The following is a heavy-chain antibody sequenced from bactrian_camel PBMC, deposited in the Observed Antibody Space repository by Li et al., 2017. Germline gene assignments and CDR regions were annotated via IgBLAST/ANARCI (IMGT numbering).Heavy chain of an antibody. V-gene: IGHV3-3*01. CDR2: VYFGGGST. D-gene: IGHD6*01. CDR3: AADGAFRSWYPCLNAESNI. J-gene: IGHJ4*01. CDR1: GYYYSSYC. Sequence: HVQLGESGGGTVQTGGSLTLSCAISGYYYSSYCMGWFRQAPGKEREGVAFVYFGGGSTYYADSVKGRFTIAKDNAKNTLYLEMNNLKPEDTGKYFCAADGAFRSWYPCLNAESNIWGQGTQVTVS.